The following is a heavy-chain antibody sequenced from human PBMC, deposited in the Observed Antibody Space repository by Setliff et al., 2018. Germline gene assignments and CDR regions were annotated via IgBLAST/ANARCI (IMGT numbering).Heavy chain of an antibody. V-gene: IGHV4-61*09. Sequence: PSETLSLTCSVSGASLSSGSYYWSWIRQSAGKGPEWIGHIYTNGATNYSPSLKSRVSISADTSKNVLYLRLTSVTAADTAVYYCAKEYVVISSVRNTHQHYGMDVWGQGTTVTVSS. D-gene: IGHD2-21*01. CDR2: IYTNGAT. J-gene: IGHJ6*02. CDR3: AKEYVVISSVRNTHQHYGMDV. CDR1: GASLSSGSYY.